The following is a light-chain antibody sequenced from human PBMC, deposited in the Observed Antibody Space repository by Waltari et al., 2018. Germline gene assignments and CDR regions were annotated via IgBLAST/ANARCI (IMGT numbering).Light chain of an antibody. V-gene: IGLV2-14*03. CDR1: SSDVGGYNY. Sequence: QSALTQPASVSGSPGQSITISCTGTSSDVGGYNYVSWYQQHPGKAPKLMIYEARNRPSGVSNRLSGSKSGNTASLTISGLQAEDEADYYCSSYTSSSTSPYVFGTGTKVTVL. CDR3: SSYTSSSTSPYV. J-gene: IGLJ1*01. CDR2: EAR.